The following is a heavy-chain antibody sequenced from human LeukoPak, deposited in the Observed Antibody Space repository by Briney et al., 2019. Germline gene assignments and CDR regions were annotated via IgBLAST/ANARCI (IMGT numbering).Heavy chain of an antibody. Sequence: PGGSLRLSCAASGFTFSSYAMSWVRQAPGKGLEWVAKIKKDGSEKYYVDSVKGRFTISRDNAKTSLYLQMNSLRAEDTAVYYCARDLSGVTGYTYGRGIDYWGQGTLVTVSS. J-gene: IGHJ4*02. CDR1: GFTFSSYA. CDR3: ARDLSGVTGYTYGRGIDY. D-gene: IGHD5-18*01. V-gene: IGHV3-7*01. CDR2: IKKDGSEK.